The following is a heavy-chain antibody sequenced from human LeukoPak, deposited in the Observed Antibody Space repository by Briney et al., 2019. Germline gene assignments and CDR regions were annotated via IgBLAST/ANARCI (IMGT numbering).Heavy chain of an antibody. V-gene: IGHV3-30*14. D-gene: IGHD3-10*01. CDR2: VSSDGSIK. Sequence: GGSLRLSCAASGFTFRSYAMHWVRQAPGKGLEWVAVVSSDGSIKFYPDSVRGRFTVSRDNSKNTLYLQMNSLRAEDTAVYYCAGMVRGVLYWGQGTLVTVSS. CDR3: AGMVRGVLY. J-gene: IGHJ4*02. CDR1: GFTFRSYA.